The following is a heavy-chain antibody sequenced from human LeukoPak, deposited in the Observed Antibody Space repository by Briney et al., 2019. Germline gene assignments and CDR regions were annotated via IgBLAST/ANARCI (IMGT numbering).Heavy chain of an antibody. V-gene: IGHV1-69*13. CDR1: GGTFSSYA. J-gene: IGHJ4*02. CDR2: IIPIFGTA. Sequence: GASVKVSCKASGGTFSSYAISWVRQAPGQGLEWMGGIIPIFGTANYAQKFQGRVTITADEATSTAYMDLSSLRSEATGVYYCARGQYYDYVWGSYRYPHFHYWGQATLVTVSS. D-gene: IGHD3-16*02. CDR3: ARGQYYDYVWGSYRYPHFHY.